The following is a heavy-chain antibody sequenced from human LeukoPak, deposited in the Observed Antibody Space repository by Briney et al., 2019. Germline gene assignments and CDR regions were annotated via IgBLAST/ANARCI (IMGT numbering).Heavy chain of an antibody. V-gene: IGHV3-23*01. CDR2: ISGTAENT. CDR1: GFTFSSYA. Sequence: GGSLRLSCAASGFTFSSYAMTWVRQAPGKGLEWVSAISGTAENTYYADSVKGRFSISRDNSRNTVHLQMNSLRPEDTAVYYCANQRGGFWGQGTLVTVSS. D-gene: IGHD3-10*01. J-gene: IGHJ4*02. CDR3: ANQRGGF.